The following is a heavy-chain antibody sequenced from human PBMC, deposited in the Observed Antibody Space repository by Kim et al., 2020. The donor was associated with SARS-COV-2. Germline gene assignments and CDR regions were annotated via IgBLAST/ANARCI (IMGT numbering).Heavy chain of an antibody. CDR2: ISYDGSNK. V-gene: IGHV3-30*18. CDR3: AKADYGDAH. CDR1: GFTFSSYG. Sequence: GGSLRLSCTASGFTFSSYGMHWVRQAPGKGLEWVAVISYDGSNKYYADSVKGRFTISRDNSKNTLYLQMNSLRAEDTAVYYCAKADYGDAHWGHGTLVTVSS. J-gene: IGHJ4*01. D-gene: IGHD4-17*01.